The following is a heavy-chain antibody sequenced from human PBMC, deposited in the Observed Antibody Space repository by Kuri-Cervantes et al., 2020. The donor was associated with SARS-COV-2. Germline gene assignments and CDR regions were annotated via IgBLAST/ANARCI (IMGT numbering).Heavy chain of an antibody. J-gene: IGHJ6*03. CDR3: AKGTWIPWDYMDV. V-gene: IGHV3-23*01. CDR1: GFTFSSYA. CDR2: ISGSGGST. D-gene: IGHD5-12*01. Sequence: GESLKISCAASGFTFSSYAMSWVRQAPGKGLEWVSAISGSGGSTYYADSVKGRFTISRDNSKNTLYLQMSSLRAEDTAVYYCAKGTWIPWDYMDVWGKGTTVTCSS.